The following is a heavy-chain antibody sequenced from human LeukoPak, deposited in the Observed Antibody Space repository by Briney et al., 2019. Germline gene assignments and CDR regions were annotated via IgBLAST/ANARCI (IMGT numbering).Heavy chain of an antibody. CDR2: ISASGGSI. Sequence: SGGSLRLSCTASGFIFSDYYMSWIRQAPGKGLEWISDISASGGSIYYADSVKGRATISRDNAKNSLYLQMNSLRAEDTAVYYCARPAYCGGNCYYFPDYWGQGTLVTVSS. D-gene: IGHD2-21*02. CDR3: ARPAYCGGNCYYFPDY. V-gene: IGHV3-11*04. CDR1: GFIFSDYY. J-gene: IGHJ4*02.